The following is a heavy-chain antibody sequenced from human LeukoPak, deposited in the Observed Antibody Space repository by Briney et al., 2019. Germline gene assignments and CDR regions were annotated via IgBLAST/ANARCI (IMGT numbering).Heavy chain of an antibody. CDR3: ARGTGTPGL. CDR2: INSDGSGT. V-gene: IGHV3-74*01. J-gene: IGHJ4*02. CDR1: GFTFSSHW. D-gene: IGHD1-1*01. Sequence: GGSLRLSCAASGFTFSSHWMHWVRQAPGKGLVWVSRINSDGSGTIYADSVKGRFTISRDNAKNTLDLQMNSLRAEDTAVYYCARGTGTPGLWGQGTLVTVSS.